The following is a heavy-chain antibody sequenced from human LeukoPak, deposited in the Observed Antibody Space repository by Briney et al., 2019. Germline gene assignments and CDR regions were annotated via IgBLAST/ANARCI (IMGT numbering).Heavy chain of an antibody. CDR3: ARDRYYYYYYGMDV. V-gene: IGHV3-66*01. Sequence: GGSLRLSCAASGFTVSSNYMSWVRQAPGKGLEWVSVIYSGGSTYYADSVKGRFTISRDNSKNTLYLQMNSLRAEDTAVYYCARDRYYYYYYGMDVWGQGTTVTASS. CDR2: IYSGGST. J-gene: IGHJ6*02. CDR1: GFTVSSNY.